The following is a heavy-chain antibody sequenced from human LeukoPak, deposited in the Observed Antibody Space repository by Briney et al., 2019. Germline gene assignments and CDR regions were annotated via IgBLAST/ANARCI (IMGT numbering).Heavy chain of an antibody. J-gene: IGHJ5*02. V-gene: IGHV2-5*02. CDR2: IYWDDDK. D-gene: IGHD1-1*01. CDR1: GFSLSTSGVG. Sequence: SGPTLVKPTQTLTLTCTFSGFSLSTSGVGVGWIRQPPGKALEWLALIYWDDDKRYSPSLKSRLTITRDTSKNQVVLTMTNMDPVDTATYYCAHHYNWNDVLENGVWFDPWGQGTLVTVSS. CDR3: AHHYNWNDVLENGVWFDP.